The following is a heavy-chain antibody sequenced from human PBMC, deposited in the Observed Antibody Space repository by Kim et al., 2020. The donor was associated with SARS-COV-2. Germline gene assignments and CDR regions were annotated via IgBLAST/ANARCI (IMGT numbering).Heavy chain of an antibody. CDR2: INHSGST. CDR3: ARGGGIQLWRKKYYYYGMDV. CDR1: GGSFSGYY. D-gene: IGHD5-18*01. Sequence: SETLSLTCAVYGGSFSGYYWSWIRQPPGKGLEWIGEINHSGSTNYNPSLKSRVTISVDTSKNQFSLKLSSVTAADTAVYYCARGGGIQLWRKKYYYYGMDVWGQGTTVTVSS. V-gene: IGHV4-34*01. J-gene: IGHJ6*02.